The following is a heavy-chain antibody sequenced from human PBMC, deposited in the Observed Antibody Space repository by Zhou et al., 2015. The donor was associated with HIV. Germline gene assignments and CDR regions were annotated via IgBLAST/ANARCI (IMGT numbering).Heavy chain of an antibody. Sequence: QGQLVQSGAEMKKPGASVKVSCKASGYTFTNYDINWVRQATGQGLEWMGWMNTNNGRTGYAQKFQGRVTMTRETSTGTAYMELSSLRSEDTAVYYCARGRWELPLDSWGQGTMVTVSS. CDR3: ARGRWELPLDS. CDR2: MNTNNGRT. J-gene: IGHJ4*02. V-gene: IGHV1-8*01. CDR1: GYTFTNYD. D-gene: IGHD1-26*01.